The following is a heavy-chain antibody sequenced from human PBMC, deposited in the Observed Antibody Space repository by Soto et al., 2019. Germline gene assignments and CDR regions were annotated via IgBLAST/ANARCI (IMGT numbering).Heavy chain of an antibody. CDR2: ISGRSDGT. J-gene: IGHJ6*03. V-gene: IGHV3-23*01. Sequence: PGGSLRLSCAASGFTFNNYAMSWVRQAPGKGLEWVSTISGRSDGTYYADSVKGRFTISRDNSKNTLYLRMNSLRAEDTAVYHCAKGVTLAAYYFYYMDVWGKGTTVTVSS. D-gene: IGHD5-18*01. CDR3: AKGVTLAAYYFYYMDV. CDR1: GFTFNNYA.